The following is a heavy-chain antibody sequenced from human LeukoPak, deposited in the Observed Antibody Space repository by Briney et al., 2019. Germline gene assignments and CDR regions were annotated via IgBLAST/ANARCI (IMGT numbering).Heavy chain of an antibody. CDR2: IKSDGKT. V-gene: IGHV3-74*01. Sequence: GGSLRLSCEASGFTFSRYWMHWVRQAPGKGLVWVSRIKSDGKTNYADSVKGRFTISRDNTKNTVSLQMDSLRAEDTGVYYCARAPSEVGGYYPEYFRHWGQGTLVTVSS. CDR3: ARAPSEVGGYYPEYFRH. J-gene: IGHJ1*01. D-gene: IGHD3-22*01. CDR1: GFTFSRYW.